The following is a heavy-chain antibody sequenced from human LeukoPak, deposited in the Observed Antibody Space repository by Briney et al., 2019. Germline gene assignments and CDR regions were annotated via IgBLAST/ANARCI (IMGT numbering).Heavy chain of an antibody. D-gene: IGHD4-23*01. J-gene: IGHJ4*02. Sequence: HGESLKISCKGSGYSFTSYWIGWVRQMPGKGLEWMGIIYPGDSDTRYSPSFQGQVTISADKSISTAYLQWSSLKASDTAMYYCASRPFETTVVPWDFYWGQGTQVTVSS. CDR2: IYPGDSDT. CDR3: ASRPFETTVVPWDFY. CDR1: GYSFTSYW. V-gene: IGHV5-51*01.